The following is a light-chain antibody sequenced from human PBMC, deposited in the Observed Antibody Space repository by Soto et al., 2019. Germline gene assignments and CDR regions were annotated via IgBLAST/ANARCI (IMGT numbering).Light chain of an antibody. V-gene: IGLV2-23*02. J-gene: IGLJ1*01. CDR2: EIT. CDR3: CSYAGSSLYV. Sequence: QSALTQPASVSGSPGQSITISCTRTNSDVGSFDFVSWYQQYPGKAPKVMIYEITKRLSGVSNRFSGSKSGNTASLTISGLQADDLADDYCCSYAGSSLYVFGTGTKLTVL. CDR1: NSDVGSFDF.